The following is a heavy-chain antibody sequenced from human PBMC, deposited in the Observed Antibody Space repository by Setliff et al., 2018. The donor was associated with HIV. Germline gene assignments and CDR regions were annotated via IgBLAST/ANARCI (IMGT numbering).Heavy chain of an antibody. CDR1: GGSISSGTYY. Sequence: PSETLSLTCSVSGGSISSGTYYWSWIRQPAGKGLEWIGRIYTSGSTNYNPSLKSRVTISVDTSKNHFSLNLTSVTAADTAIYFCARVGGKGYSNFLDSWGQGRLVTVSS. CDR2: IYTSGST. CDR3: ARVGGKGYSNFLDS. J-gene: IGHJ4*02. D-gene: IGHD2-15*01. V-gene: IGHV4-61*02.